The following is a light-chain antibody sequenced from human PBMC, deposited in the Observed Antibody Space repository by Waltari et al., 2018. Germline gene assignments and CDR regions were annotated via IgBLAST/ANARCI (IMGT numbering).Light chain of an antibody. CDR1: SLRGYY. J-gene: IGLJ3*02. V-gene: IGLV3-19*01. CDR3: NSRDSSGNHWV. CDR2: GKN. Sequence: SSELTQDPAVSVALGQTGRITCQGDSLRGYYESWYQQKPGQAPVLVIYGKNNRPSGIPDRFSGSSSGNTASLTITGAQAEDEADYYCNSRDSSGNHWVFGGGTKLTVL.